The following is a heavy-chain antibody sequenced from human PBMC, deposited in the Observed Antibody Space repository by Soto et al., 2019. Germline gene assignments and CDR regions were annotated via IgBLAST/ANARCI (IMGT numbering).Heavy chain of an antibody. J-gene: IGHJ6*03. CDR1: GGSFSGYY. V-gene: IGHV4-34*01. Sequence: QVQLQQWGAGLLKPSETLSLTCAVYGGSFSGYYWSWIRQPPGKGLEWTGEINHSGSTNYNPSLKSRVTISVDTSKNQFSLKLSSVTAADTAVYYCALGYCSSTSCRNSYYYYMDVWGKGTTVTVSS. CDR3: ALGYCSSTSCRNSYYYYMDV. CDR2: INHSGST. D-gene: IGHD2-2*01.